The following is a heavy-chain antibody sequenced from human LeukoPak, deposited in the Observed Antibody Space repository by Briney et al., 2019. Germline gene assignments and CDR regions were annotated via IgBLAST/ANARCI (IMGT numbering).Heavy chain of an antibody. J-gene: IGHJ4*02. V-gene: IGHV1-46*01. D-gene: IGHD1-1*01. CDR3: ASPSGYNWNDELDY. CDR1: GYTFTTYY. Sequence: GASVKVSCKASGYTFTTYYVHWVRQAPGQGLEWMGIINPSGGSTSYAQKFQSRVTMTRDTSTSTVYMEPSSLRSEDTAVYYCASPSGYNWNDELDYWGQGTLVTVSS. CDR2: INPSGGST.